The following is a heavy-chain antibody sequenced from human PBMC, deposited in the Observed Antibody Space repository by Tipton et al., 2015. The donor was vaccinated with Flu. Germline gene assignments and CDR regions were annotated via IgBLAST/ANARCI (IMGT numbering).Heavy chain of an antibody. D-gene: IGHD4-11*01. CDR3: ARRDFSNYVSDPKSWFDP. J-gene: IGHJ5*02. CDR2: IYHTGST. V-gene: IGHV4-38-2*02. CDR1: GDSISGSYY. Sequence: TLSLTCTVSGDSISGSYYWGWIRQAPGKGLGGIGNIYHTGSTYHNPSLKSRVTMSVDTSRNHLSLRLRSVTAADTAVYFCARRDFSNYVSDPKSWFDPWGQGILVTVSP.